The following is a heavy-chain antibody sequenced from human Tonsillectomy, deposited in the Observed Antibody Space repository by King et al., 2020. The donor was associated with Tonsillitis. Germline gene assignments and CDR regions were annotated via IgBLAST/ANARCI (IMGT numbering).Heavy chain of an antibody. CDR1: GFTFSSYG. Sequence: VQLVESGGGVVQPGRSLRLSCAASGFTFSSYGMHWVRQAPGKGLEWVAVISYYGSNKYYADSWKGRFNISRDNSKNTLYLQMNSLRAEDPAVYYCAKGVYSGSYSPAEYFQHWGQGTLVTVSS. J-gene: IGHJ1*01. D-gene: IGHD1-26*01. V-gene: IGHV3-30*18. CDR2: ISYYGSNK. CDR3: AKGVYSGSYSPAEYFQH.